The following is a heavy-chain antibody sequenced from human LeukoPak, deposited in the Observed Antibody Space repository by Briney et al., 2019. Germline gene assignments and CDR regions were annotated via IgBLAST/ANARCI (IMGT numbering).Heavy chain of an antibody. Sequence: ASVKVSCKASGYTFTSYYMHWVRQAPGQGLEWMGIINPSGGSTSYAQKFQGRVTMTRDTSTSTVYMELSSLRSEDTAVYYRASTWSSRWNWFDPWGQGTLVTVSS. CDR1: GYTFTSYY. D-gene: IGHD3-10*01. CDR3: ASTWSSRWNWFDP. V-gene: IGHV1-46*01. J-gene: IGHJ5*02. CDR2: INPSGGST.